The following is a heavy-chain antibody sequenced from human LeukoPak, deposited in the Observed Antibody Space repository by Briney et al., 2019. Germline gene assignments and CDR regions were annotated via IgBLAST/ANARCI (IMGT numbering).Heavy chain of an antibody. J-gene: IGHJ6*03. D-gene: IGHD3/OR15-3a*01. Sequence: SETLSLTCTVSGGSIISNYWSWIRQSAGTGLEWIGRIYGSGITDYNPSLKSRVTMSLDTSRKQFSLRLTSVTAADTAVYFCARVKFFGCTGYSPGYYMDVWGKGTTVSVFS. V-gene: IGHV4-4*07. CDR2: IYGSGIT. CDR1: GGSIISNY. CDR3: ARVKFFGCTGYSPGYYMDV.